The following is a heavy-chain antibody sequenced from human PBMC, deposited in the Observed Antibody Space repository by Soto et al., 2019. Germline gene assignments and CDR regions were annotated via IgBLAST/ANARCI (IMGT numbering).Heavy chain of an antibody. V-gene: IGHV3-23*04. J-gene: IGHJ5*02. Sequence: EVQLVESGGGLVKPGGSLSLSCAASGFTFSNAWMSWVRQAPGKGLEWVSAISGSGGSTYYADSVKGWFTISRDNSKNTLYLQINSLRAEDTAVYYYAKEGSSWVNAWFDPWGQGTLVTVTS. CDR1: GFTFSNAW. CDR3: AKEGSSWVNAWFDP. CDR2: ISGSGGST. D-gene: IGHD6-13*01.